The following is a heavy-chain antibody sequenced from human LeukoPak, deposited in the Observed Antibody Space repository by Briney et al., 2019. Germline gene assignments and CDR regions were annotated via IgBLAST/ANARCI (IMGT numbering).Heavy chain of an antibody. CDR3: ARDGDDYGDYSVHY. J-gene: IGHJ4*02. Sequence: SETLSLTCAVYGGSFSGYYRSWIRQPPGKGLEWIGEINHSGSTNYNPSLKSRVTISVDTSKNQFSLKLSSVTAADTAVYYCARDGDDYGDYSVHYWGQGTLVTVSS. D-gene: IGHD4-17*01. V-gene: IGHV4-34*01. CDR1: GGSFSGYY. CDR2: INHSGST.